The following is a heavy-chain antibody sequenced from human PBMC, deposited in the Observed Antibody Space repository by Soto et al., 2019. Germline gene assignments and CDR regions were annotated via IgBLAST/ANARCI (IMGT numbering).Heavy chain of an antibody. J-gene: IGHJ5*02. CDR3: AGRLSGSWLGSRRFDL. V-gene: IGHV4-59*08. Sequence: QVLLQESGPGLVKPSETLSLTCSVSGGSISSYYWSWIRQSPGKGLEWIGYLYHSGGTNYNPSHKSPVTKSIGTSTTQVSLKMSCVTAADTGVYYGAGRLSGSWLGSRRFDLWGQGALVTVSS. CDR1: GGSISSYY. D-gene: IGHD6-13*01. CDR2: LYHSGGT.